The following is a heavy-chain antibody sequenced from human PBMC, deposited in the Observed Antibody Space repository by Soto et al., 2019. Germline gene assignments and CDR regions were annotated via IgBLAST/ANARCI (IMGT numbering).Heavy chain of an antibody. D-gene: IGHD1-26*01. CDR2: ISSTSAYI. V-gene: IGHV3-21*01. CDR3: AREKSGTDAWFFDV. J-gene: IGHJ2*01. CDR1: GFTFSSYS. Sequence: EVQLLESGGGLVQPGGSLRLSCTVSGFTFSSYSMNWVRQAPGKGLEWVSSISSTSAYIYYADSMKGRFTVSRDNAKNSLYLQLNSLRAEDTAVYYCAREKSGTDAWFFDVWGRGTLITVSS.